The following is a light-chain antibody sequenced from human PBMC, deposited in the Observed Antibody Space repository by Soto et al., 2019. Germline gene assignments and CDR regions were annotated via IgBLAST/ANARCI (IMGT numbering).Light chain of an antibody. CDR2: WAS. V-gene: IGKV4-1*01. CDR1: QSVLYSFNNKDC. J-gene: IGKJ2*01. CDR3: QQYFIPPYT. Sequence: DIVMTQSPDSLAVSLGERATINCKSSQSVLYSFNNKDCLAWYQQRPGQPPKLLIYWASTRKSRVPDRFSGSGSGTDFTLTISSLQAEDVAVYYCQQYFIPPYTFGQGTELEI.